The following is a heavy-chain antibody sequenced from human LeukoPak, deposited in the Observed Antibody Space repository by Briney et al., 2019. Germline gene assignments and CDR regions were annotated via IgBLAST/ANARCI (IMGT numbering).Heavy chain of an antibody. CDR1: GGSISSYY. J-gene: IGHJ6*03. D-gene: IGHD2-15*01. CDR2: IYTSEST. V-gene: IGHV4-4*07. Sequence: PSETLSLTCTVSGGSISSYYWSWIRQPAGKGLEWIGRIYTSESTNYNPSLKSRVTMSVDTSKNQFSLKLSSVTAADTAVYYCARVVSPCSGGSCYPGDYYYYMDVWGKGTTVTVSS. CDR3: ARVVSPCSGGSCYPGDYYYYMDV.